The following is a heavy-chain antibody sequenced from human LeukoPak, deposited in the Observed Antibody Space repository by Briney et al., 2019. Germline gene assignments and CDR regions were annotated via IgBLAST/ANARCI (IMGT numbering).Heavy chain of an antibody. CDR2: IYSTGST. CDR3: ARQIASAGTAGLDF. Sequence: SETLSLTCTVSGGFISSYYWSWIRQPAGKGLEWIGRIYSTGSTNYNPSLKGRVTMSVDTSKNQFSLRLRSVTAADTAVYYCARQIASAGTAGLDFWGQGALVTVSS. D-gene: IGHD6-13*01. J-gene: IGHJ4*02. V-gene: IGHV4-4*07. CDR1: GGFISSYY.